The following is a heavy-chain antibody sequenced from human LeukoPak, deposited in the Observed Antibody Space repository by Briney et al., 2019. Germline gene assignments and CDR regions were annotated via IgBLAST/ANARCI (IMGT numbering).Heavy chain of an antibody. D-gene: IGHD6-13*01. V-gene: IGHV3-33*01. CDR2: IWYDGSNK. Sequence: GGSLRHSCEASGFTFSSYGMHWVRQAPGKGLEWVAVIWYDGSNKYYADSVKGRFTISRDNSKNTLYLQMNSLRAEDTAVYYCARDSSRYAFDYWGQGTLVTVSS. CDR1: GFTFSSYG. CDR3: ARDSSRYAFDY. J-gene: IGHJ4*02.